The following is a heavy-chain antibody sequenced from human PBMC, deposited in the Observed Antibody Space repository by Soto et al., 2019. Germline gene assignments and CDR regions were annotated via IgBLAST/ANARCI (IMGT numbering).Heavy chain of an antibody. J-gene: IGHJ4*02. CDR2: INHSGST. CDR1: GGSFSGYY. CDR3: ASPGYSSGWFSRFDY. D-gene: IGHD6-19*01. Sequence: QVQLQQWGAGLLKPSETLSLTCAVYGGSFSGYYWSWIRQPPGKGLEWIGEINHSGSTNYNPSLKSRVTISVDTSKNQFSLNLSSVTAADTAVYYCASPGYSSGWFSRFDYWGQGTLVTVSS. V-gene: IGHV4-34*01.